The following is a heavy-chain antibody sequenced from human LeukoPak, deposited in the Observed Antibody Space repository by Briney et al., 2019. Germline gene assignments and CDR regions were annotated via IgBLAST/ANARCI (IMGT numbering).Heavy chain of an antibody. Sequence: ASVKVSCKASGYTFTSYAMNWVRQAPGQGLEWMGWINTNTGNPTYAQSFTGRFVFSLDTSVSTAYLQISSLKAEDTAVYYCARRNIVVVVAARRTWFDRWSQGTLLTVS. CDR3: ARRNIVVVVAARRTWFDR. V-gene: IGHV7-4-1*02. J-gene: IGHJ5*02. D-gene: IGHD2-15*01. CDR1: GYTFTSYA. CDR2: INTNTGNP.